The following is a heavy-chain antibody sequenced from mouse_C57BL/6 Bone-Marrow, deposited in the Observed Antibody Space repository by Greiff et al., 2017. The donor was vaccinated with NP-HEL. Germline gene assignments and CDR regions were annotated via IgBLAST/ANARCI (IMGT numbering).Heavy chain of an antibody. CDR3: ARPIYDGYYTWFAY. Sequence: VHLVESGAELARPGASVKLSCKASGYTFTSYGISWVKQRTGQGLEWIGEIYPRSGNTYYNEKFKGKATLTADKSSSTAYMELRSLTSEDSAVYFCARPIYDGYYTWFAYWGQGTLVTVSA. J-gene: IGHJ3*01. CDR1: GYTFTSYG. CDR2: IYPRSGNT. V-gene: IGHV1-81*01. D-gene: IGHD2-3*01.